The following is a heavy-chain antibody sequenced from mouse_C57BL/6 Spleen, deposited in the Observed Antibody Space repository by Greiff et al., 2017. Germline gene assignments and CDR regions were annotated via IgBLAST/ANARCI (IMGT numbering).Heavy chain of an antibody. V-gene: IGHV1-26*01. CDR1: GYTFTDYY. Sequence: EVQLQQSGPELVKPGASVTISCKASGYTFTDYYMNWVKQSHGKSLEWIGDINPNNGGTSYTQKFKGKATLTVDKSSSTAYMELRSLTAEDSAVYYCATHPYDYDGSWFADWGQRTLVTVSA. CDR2: INPNNGGT. J-gene: IGHJ3*01. CDR3: ATHPYDYDGSWFAD. D-gene: IGHD2-4*01.